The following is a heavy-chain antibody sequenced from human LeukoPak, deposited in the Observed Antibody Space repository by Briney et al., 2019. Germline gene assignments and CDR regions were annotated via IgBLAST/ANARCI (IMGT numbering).Heavy chain of an antibody. V-gene: IGHV3-21*01. CDR3: ARDQSVEATFDY. J-gene: IGHJ4*02. CDR1: GFTFSSYS. D-gene: IGHD5-24*01. CDR2: ISSSSSYI. Sequence: GGSLRLSCAASGFTFSSYSMNWVRQAPGKGLEWVSSISSSSSYIYYADSVKGRFTISRDNAKNSLYLQMNSLRAEDTAVYYCARDQSVEATFDYWGQGTLVTVSS.